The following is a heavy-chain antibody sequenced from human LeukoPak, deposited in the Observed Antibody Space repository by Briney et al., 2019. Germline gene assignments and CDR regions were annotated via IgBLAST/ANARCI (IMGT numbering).Heavy chain of an antibody. V-gene: IGHV4-34*01. CDR3: ARARAHLKYYYDSSGYYYFDY. CDR1: GGSFSGYS. J-gene: IGHJ4*02. Sequence: SETLSPTCAVYGGSFSGYSWSWIRQPPGKGLEWIGEINHSGSTNYNPSLKSRVTISVDTSKNQFSLKLSSVTAADTAVYYCARARAHLKYYYDSSGYYYFDYWGQGTLVTVSS. CDR2: INHSGST. D-gene: IGHD3-22*01.